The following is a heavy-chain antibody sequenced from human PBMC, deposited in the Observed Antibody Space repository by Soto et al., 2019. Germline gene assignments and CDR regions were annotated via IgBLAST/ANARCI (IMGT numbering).Heavy chain of an antibody. D-gene: IGHD3-10*01. J-gene: IGHJ6*02. Sequence: ELQLLESGGGLVQPGGSLRLSCIGSGFTFSSYAMTWVRQAPGKGLEWVSDISGSGGITYYADSVKGRFTISRDNSKNTLNLQMTSLRADDTAVYYCARARRGAPYYYTMDLWGQGTTVTVSS. CDR3: ARARRGAPYYYTMDL. CDR1: GFTFSSYA. V-gene: IGHV3-23*01. CDR2: ISGSGGIT.